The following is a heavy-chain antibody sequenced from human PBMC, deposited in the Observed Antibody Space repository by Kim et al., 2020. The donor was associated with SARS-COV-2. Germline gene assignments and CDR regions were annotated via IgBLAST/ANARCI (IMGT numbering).Heavy chain of an antibody. D-gene: IGHD6-6*01. Sequence: YAASVTGRFTISRDNANNILYLQMSSLRAEDTAIYYCAKPRPHWYFELWGRGTLVTVSS. V-gene: IGHV3-23*01. CDR3: AKPRPHWYFEL. J-gene: IGHJ2*01.